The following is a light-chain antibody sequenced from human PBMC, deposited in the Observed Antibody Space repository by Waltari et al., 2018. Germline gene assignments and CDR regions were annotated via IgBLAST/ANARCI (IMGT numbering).Light chain of an antibody. J-gene: IGKJ3*01. CDR2: LGS. CDR1: QSLLRSTGYNF. Sequence: DIVMTQSPLSLSVTPGEPASISRRSSQSLLRSTGYNFLDWYLQKPGQPPQLLISLGSDRASGVPDRFSGSGTGTDFTLKISRVEAEDVGIYYCMQALHTPTTFGPGTKVDIK. CDR3: MQALHTPTT. V-gene: IGKV2-28*01.